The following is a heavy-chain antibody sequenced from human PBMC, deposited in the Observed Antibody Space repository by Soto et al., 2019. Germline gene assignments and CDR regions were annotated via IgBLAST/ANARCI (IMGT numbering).Heavy chain of an antibody. CDR3: ASLYYYDSSVQYDY. Sequence: SSETLSLTCTVSGGSISNYYWSWIRQPPGKGLEWIGYIYYSGSTNYNPSLKSRVTISVDTSKNQFSLKLSSVTAADTAVYYCASLYYYDSSVQYDYWGQGTLVTVS. V-gene: IGHV4-59*08. J-gene: IGHJ4*02. CDR2: IYYSGST. D-gene: IGHD3-22*01. CDR1: GGSISNYY.